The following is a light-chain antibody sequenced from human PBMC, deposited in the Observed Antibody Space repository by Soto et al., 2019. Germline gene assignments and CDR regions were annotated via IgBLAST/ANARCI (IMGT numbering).Light chain of an antibody. CDR3: ATWDDSLSVL. J-gene: IGLJ2*01. CDR2: KSN. CDR1: TSNIGSNY. V-gene: IGLV1-47*01. Sequence: QSVLTQPPSASGTPGQRVTISCSGSTSNIGSNYVYWYQLLPGAAPKLLIYKSNQRPSGVPGRFSGSKSGTSASLAISGLRSEDEAHYYCATWDDSLSVLFGVGTQLTVL.